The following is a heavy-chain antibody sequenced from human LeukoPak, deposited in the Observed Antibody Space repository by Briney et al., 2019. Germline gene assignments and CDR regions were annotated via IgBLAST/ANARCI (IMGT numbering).Heavy chain of an antibody. CDR3: AREVWSGLKNAFDI. Sequence: SETLSLTYTVSGGSISSYYWSWIRQPPGKGLEWIGYIYYSGSTNYNPSLKSRVTISVDTSKNQFSLKLSSVTAADTAVYYCAREVWSGLKNAFDIWGQGTMVTVSS. V-gene: IGHV4-59*01. CDR1: GGSISSYY. CDR2: IYYSGST. J-gene: IGHJ3*02. D-gene: IGHD3-3*01.